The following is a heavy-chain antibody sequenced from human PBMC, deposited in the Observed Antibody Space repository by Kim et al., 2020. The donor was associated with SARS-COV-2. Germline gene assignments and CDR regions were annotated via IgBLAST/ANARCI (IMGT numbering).Heavy chain of an antibody. CDR3: ARTSGYYGSGGTRSYYYHGMDV. CDR1: GYTFTSYA. J-gene: IGHJ6*02. Sequence: ASVKVSCKASGYTFTSYAMHWVRQAPGQRLEWMGWINAGNGNTKYSQKFQGRVTITRDTYASTAYMELSSLRSEDTAVYYCARTSGYYGSGGTRSYYYHGMDVWGQGATVTVSS. CDR2: INAGNGNT. V-gene: IGHV1-3*01. D-gene: IGHD3-10*01.